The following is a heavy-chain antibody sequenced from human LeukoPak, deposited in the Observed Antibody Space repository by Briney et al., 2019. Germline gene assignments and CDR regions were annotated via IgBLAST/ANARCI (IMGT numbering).Heavy chain of an antibody. CDR2: IYYSGST. V-gene: IGHV4-31*03. CDR1: GGSISSGGYY. J-gene: IGHJ4*02. Sequence: SQTLSLTCTVSGGSISSGGYYWSWIRQHPGKGLEWIGYIYYSGSTYYNPSLKSRVTISVDTSKNQFSLKLSSVTASDTAMYYCARLGAELEYGHWGQGTLVTVSS. D-gene: IGHD1-26*01. CDR3: ARLGAELEYGH.